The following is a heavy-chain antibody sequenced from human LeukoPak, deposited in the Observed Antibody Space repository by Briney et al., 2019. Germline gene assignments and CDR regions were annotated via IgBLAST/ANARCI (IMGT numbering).Heavy chain of an antibody. Sequence: PSETLSLTCTVSGGSISSYYWSWIRQPPGKGLEWIGYIYYSGSTNYNPSLKSRVTISVDTSKNQFSLKLSSVTAAHPAVYYCARVARDHIAVDAPFAYWGQGTLVTVSS. CDR3: ARVARDHIAVDAPFAY. D-gene: IGHD6-19*01. CDR2: IYYSGST. CDR1: GGSISSYY. J-gene: IGHJ4*02. V-gene: IGHV4-59*01.